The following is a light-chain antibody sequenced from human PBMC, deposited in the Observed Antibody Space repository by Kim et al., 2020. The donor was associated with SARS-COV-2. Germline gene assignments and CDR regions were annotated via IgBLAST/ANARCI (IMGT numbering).Light chain of an antibody. Sequence: SPGERVTPSCRASQSVPSNYLAWYQQRPGQAPRLLISGASNRATVIPGRFSGSGSRTDFTLTISRLEPEDFVMYYCQQYGKAPITFGQGTRLEIK. CDR2: GAS. CDR3: QQYGKAPIT. V-gene: IGKV3-20*01. J-gene: IGKJ5*01. CDR1: QSVPSNY.